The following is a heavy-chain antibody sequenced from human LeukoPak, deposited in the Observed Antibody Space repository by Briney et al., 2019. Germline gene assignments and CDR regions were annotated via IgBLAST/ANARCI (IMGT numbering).Heavy chain of an antibody. CDR2: ISYDGSSK. D-gene: IGHD1-26*01. V-gene: IGHV3-30*18. CDR3: VKVLSGIDAYYFDY. J-gene: IGHJ4*02. Sequence: GGSLRLSCAVSGFTFSSYGMHWVRQAPGKGLEWVAVISYDGSSKYYADSVKGRFSISRDNSKNTLYLQMNSLRVEDTAVYYCVKVLSGIDAYYFDYWGQGTLVTVSS. CDR1: GFTFSSYG.